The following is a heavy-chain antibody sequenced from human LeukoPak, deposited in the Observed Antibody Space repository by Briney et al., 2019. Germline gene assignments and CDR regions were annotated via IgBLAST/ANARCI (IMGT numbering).Heavy chain of an antibody. V-gene: IGHV4-59*01. CDR3: ARGRSVSYWGGDVFDR. D-gene: IGHD1-26*01. Sequence: SETLSLTCTVSGGSINSYYWSWIRQPPGKGLEWIGSIYYIGNTNYNPSLRSRVTISVDTPHNQFSLKLSSVTNEDTHVYYCARGRSVSYWGGDVFDRWGQGTLVTVSS. CDR1: GGSINSYY. J-gene: IGHJ5*02. CDR2: IYYIGNT.